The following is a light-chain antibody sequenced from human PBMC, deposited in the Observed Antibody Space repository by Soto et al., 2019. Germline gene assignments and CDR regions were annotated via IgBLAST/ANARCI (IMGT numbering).Light chain of an antibody. CDR3: QQFIDYPLT. J-gene: IGKJ4*01. Sequence: DIVMTQSPLSLPVTPGEPASISCRSSQSLLHSNGYTYLDWYLQKPGQSPQLLIYDASTLENEVPARFSGSGSGTDFTLTISRLQPEDVGIYYCQQFIDYPLTFGGGTTVDI. CDR1: QSLLHSNGYTY. CDR2: DAS. V-gene: IGKV2-28*01.